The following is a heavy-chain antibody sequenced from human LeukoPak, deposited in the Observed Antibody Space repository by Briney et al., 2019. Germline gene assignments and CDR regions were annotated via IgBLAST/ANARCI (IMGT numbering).Heavy chain of an antibody. CDR1: GYTFTSYG. Sequence: ASVKVSCKASGYTFTSYGISWVRQAPGQGLEWMGWISAYNGNTNYAQKLQGRVTMTTDTSTSTAYMELRSLRSDDTAVYYCAREYCSGGSCDGGFDYRGQGTLVTVSS. D-gene: IGHD2-15*01. J-gene: IGHJ4*02. CDR3: AREYCSGGSCDGGFDY. V-gene: IGHV1-18*01. CDR2: ISAYNGNT.